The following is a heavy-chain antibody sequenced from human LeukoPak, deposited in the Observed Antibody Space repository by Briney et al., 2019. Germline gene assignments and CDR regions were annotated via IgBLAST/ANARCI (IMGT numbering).Heavy chain of an antibody. V-gene: IGHV3-30-3*01. Sequence: PGGSLRLSCAASGFTFSTYAMHWVRQAPGKGLEWVAVISYDGSNKYHADSVKGRFTISRDNAKNSLYLQMNSLRAEDTAVYYCARIFGTSDYWGQGTLVTVSS. CDR1: GFTFSTYA. D-gene: IGHD3-9*01. CDR2: ISYDGSNK. CDR3: ARIFGTSDY. J-gene: IGHJ4*02.